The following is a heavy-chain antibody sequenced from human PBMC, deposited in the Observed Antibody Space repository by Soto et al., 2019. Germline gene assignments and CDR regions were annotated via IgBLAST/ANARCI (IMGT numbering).Heavy chain of an antibody. D-gene: IGHD3-3*01. V-gene: IGHV3-23*01. J-gene: IGHJ4*02. CDR1: GFTFSSYA. CDR3: AKDRGSPLEWLYELGY. Sequence: HPGGSLRLSCAASGFTFSSYAMNWVRQAPGKGLEWVSGISGSGGSTYYADSVKGRFTISRDNSKNTLYLQMDSLRAEDTAVYYCAKDRGSPLEWLYELGYWGQGTLVTVSS. CDR2: ISGSGGST.